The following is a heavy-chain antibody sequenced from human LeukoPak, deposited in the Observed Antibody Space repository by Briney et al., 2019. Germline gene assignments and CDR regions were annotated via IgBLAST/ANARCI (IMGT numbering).Heavy chain of an antibody. V-gene: IGHV4-4*09. Sequence: KTSETLSLTCTVSGVSMSVYQWSWVRQSPEKGLEWIGCINTKGQTSYNPSLKSRVTTSVDTSKSQFSLRLTSVTAADTAVYYCATSNDAKIAPFDHWGQGAPVTVSS. CDR1: GVSMSVYQ. D-gene: IGHD2-21*01. CDR2: INTKGQT. J-gene: IGHJ4*02. CDR3: ATSNDAKIAPFDH.